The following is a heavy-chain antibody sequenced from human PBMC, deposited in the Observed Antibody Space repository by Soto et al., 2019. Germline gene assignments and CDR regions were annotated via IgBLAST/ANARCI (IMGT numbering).Heavy chain of an antibody. CDR1: GFMFDDYN. CDR3: AKDTVSSVWYWWFGP. D-gene: IGHD6-19*01. V-gene: IGHV3-43*01. CDR2: ISWNGANT. Sequence: GLLRLSCGGPGFMFDDYNMNWVLQAPLKVLEWVSFISWNGANTFYADSVKGRFNISRDNSKNKLYLQMNSLRAEDTAVYYCAKDTVSSVWYWWFGPWGQGTLVTVSS. J-gene: IGHJ5*02.